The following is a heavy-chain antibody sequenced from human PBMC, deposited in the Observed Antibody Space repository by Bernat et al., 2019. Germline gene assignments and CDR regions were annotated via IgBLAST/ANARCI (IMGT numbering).Heavy chain of an antibody. Sequence: KLMEFGPEVKNPGASMKVACKTSGYSFTTFGISWVRQAPGQGLEWVGWISTYNGDTKYAQKFQDRVTLTTDTSTRTAYLELRSLRSDDTAVYYCARAFCSSATCDGWFGPWGQGTLVTVSS. CDR3: ARAFCSSATCDGWFGP. D-gene: IGHD2-2*01. CDR1: GYSFTTFG. J-gene: IGHJ5*01. CDR2: ISTYNGDT. V-gene: IGHV1-18*01.